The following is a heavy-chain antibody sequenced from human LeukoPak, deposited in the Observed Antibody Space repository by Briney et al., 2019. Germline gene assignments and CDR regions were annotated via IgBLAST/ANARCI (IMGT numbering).Heavy chain of an antibody. V-gene: IGHV3-15*01. CDR2: IKSNADGGTT. CDR3: STWVRDTSGFCDGNSCYRAFDY. D-gene: IGHD2-15*01. CDR1: GFTFSNAW. Sequence: GGSLRLSCAVPGFTFSNAWMSWVRQAPGKGPEWVGRIKSNADGGTTDYAAPVKGRFTISREDSKNTLYLQLNSLKTEDTAVYYCSTWVRDTSGFCDGNSCYRAFDYWGQGTLVTVSS. J-gene: IGHJ4*02.